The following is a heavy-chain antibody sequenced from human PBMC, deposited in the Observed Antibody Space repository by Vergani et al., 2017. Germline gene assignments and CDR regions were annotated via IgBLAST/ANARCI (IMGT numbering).Heavy chain of an antibody. J-gene: IGHJ6*02. CDR3: ARHLAYGGGDCYPYYYGMDV. Sequence: QLQLQESGPGLVKPSETLSLTCTVSGGSISSSSYYWGWIRQPPGKGLEWIGSIHYSGSTYYNPSLKSRVTISVDTFKNQFSLKLSSLTAADTAVYYCARHLAYGGGDCYPYYYGMDVWGQGTTVTVSS. V-gene: IGHV4-39*01. D-gene: IGHD2-21*02. CDR2: IHYSGST. CDR1: GGSISSSSYY.